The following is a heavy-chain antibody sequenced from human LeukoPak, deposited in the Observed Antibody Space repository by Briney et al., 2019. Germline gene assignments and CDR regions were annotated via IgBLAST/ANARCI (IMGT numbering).Heavy chain of an antibody. V-gene: IGHV1-18*01. D-gene: IGHD6-13*01. CDR1: VYTFTRYG. J-gene: IGHJ4*02. CDR3: ARDRWGIAAAGDSQFDY. CDR2: ISAYNGNT. Sequence: ASVTVSCKASVYTFTRYGIGGVRQAGGQGLEWMGWISAYNGNTNYAQKPQGRVTMTTDTSTSTAYMELRSLRSDDTAAYYCARDRWGIAAAGDSQFDYWGQGTLVTVSS.